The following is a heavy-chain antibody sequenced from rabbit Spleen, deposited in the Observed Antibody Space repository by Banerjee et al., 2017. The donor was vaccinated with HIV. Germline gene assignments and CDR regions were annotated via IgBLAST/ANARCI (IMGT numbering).Heavy chain of an antibody. CDR1: GFDFSNYNF. V-gene: IGHV1S40*01. CDR2: INANNGNS. D-gene: IGHD2-1*01. Sequence: LMEYGGDLVQPGASLTLTCTASGFDFSNYNFMCWVRQAPGKGLEWIACINANNGNSVYANWAKGRFTISKTSSTTVTLRMTSLTAADRATYFCARDLVGVIGWNFYLWGQGTLVTVS. CDR3: ARDLVGVIGWNFYL. J-gene: IGHJ4*01.